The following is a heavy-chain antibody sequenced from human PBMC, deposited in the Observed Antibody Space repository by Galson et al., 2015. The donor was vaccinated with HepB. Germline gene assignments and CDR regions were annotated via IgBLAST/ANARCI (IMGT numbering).Heavy chain of an antibody. V-gene: IGHV1-69*13. CDR3: ARLRDYYDSSGYYQALDY. CDR1: GGTFSSYA. J-gene: IGHJ4*02. Sequence: SVKVSCKASGGTFSSYAISWVRQAPGQGLEWMGGIIPIFGTANYAQKFQGRVTITADESTSTAYMELSSLRSEDTAVYYCARLRDYYDSSGYYQALDYWGQGTLVTVSS. CDR2: IIPIFGTA. D-gene: IGHD3-22*01.